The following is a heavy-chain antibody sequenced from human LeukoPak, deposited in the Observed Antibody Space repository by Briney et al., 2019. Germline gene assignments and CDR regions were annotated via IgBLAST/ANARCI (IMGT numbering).Heavy chain of an antibody. Sequence: SETLSLTCTVSGGSISSYYWSWIRQPPGKGLEWIGEINHSGSTNYNPSLKSRVTISVDTSKNQFSLKLSSVTAADTAVYYCARAEYYDYVWGSYRLGFDYWGQGTLVTVSS. CDR3: ARAEYYDYVWGSYRLGFDY. D-gene: IGHD3-16*02. J-gene: IGHJ4*02. CDR1: GGSISSYY. V-gene: IGHV4-34*01. CDR2: INHSGST.